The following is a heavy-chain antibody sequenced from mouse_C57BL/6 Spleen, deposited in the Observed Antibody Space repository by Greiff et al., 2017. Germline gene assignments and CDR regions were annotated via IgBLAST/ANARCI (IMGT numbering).Heavy chain of an antibody. V-gene: IGHV1-82*01. Sequence: QVQLKQSGPELVKPGASVKISCKASGYAFSSSWMNWVKQRPGKGLEWIGRIYPGDGDTNYNGKFKGKATLTADKSSSTAYMQLSSLTSEDSAVYFCARETAQVPYYFDYWGQGTTLTVSS. CDR1: GYAFSSSW. D-gene: IGHD3-2*02. J-gene: IGHJ2*01. CDR2: IYPGDGDT. CDR3: ARETAQVPYYFDY.